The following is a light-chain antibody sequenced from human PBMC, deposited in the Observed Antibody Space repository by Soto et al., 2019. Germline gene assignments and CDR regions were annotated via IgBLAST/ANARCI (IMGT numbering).Light chain of an antibody. CDR1: SSDIGTYNY. CDR2: EVN. J-gene: IGLJ1*01. V-gene: IGLV2-14*01. Sequence: QSALTQPASVSGSPGQSITVSCTGTSSDIGTYNYVSWYQQHPGKAPKLIIYEVNNRPSGISNRFSASKSGNTASLSISGLQAEDEADYYCASFPTSSTRVFGTGTKLTVL. CDR3: ASFPTSSTRV.